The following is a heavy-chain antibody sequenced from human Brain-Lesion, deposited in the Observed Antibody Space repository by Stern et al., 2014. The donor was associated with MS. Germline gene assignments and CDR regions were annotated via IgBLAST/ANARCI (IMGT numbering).Heavy chain of an antibody. Sequence: QVQLVQSGAEVKTPGASVKVSCKASGYTFTGYYMHWVRPAPGQGLEWMGWINPKSGGTNYAQKFQGWVPMTRDTSINTAYMELSRLRSDDTAVYYCATYYYDSTGYNDFWGQGTLVTVSS. J-gene: IGHJ4*02. D-gene: IGHD3-22*01. V-gene: IGHV1-2*04. CDR2: INPKSGGT. CDR1: GYTFTGYY. CDR3: ATYYYDSTGYNDF.